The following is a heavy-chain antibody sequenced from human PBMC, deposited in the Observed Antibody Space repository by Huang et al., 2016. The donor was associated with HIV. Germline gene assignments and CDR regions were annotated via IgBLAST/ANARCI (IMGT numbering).Heavy chain of an antibody. CDR1: GVSFSDYA. Sequence: QAQLVQSGAAVMKPGSSVRVSCKASGVSFSDYAFSWVRRAPGQGLDWMGGNIPIFGLTNYAPILQGRVTISADKSSNTVYLELTSLRSGDTAVYYCAREGQNWLGKPFGALAFWGQGTEVIVSS. V-gene: IGHV1-69*10. D-gene: IGHD3-16*01. CDR3: AREGQNWLGKPFGALAF. J-gene: IGHJ4*03. CDR2: NIPIFGLT.